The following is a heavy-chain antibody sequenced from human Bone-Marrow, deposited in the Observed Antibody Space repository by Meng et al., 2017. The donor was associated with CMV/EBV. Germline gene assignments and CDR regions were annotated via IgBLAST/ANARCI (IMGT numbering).Heavy chain of an antibody. D-gene: IGHD1-26*01. CDR1: GFTFSDVW. Sequence: GESLKISCAASGFTFSDVWMTWVRQAPGKGPVWVARVKGDGSGTNYADFVKGRFTISRDNAKNTVFLQMNSLRAEDTALYYCAREAPGGSYFAYWGQGTLVTVSS. CDR3: AREAPGGSYFAY. V-gene: IGHV3-74*01. J-gene: IGHJ4*01. CDR2: VKGDGSGT.